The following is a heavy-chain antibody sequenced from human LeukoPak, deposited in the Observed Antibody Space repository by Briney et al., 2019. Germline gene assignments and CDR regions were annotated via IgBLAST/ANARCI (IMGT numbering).Heavy chain of an antibody. V-gene: IGHV3-53*01. CDR1: GFTVSSNY. CDR3: ARVDSSSWYPEYYFDY. J-gene: IGHJ4*02. D-gene: IGHD6-13*01. CDR2: IYSGGST. Sequence: GSLRLSCAASGFTVSSNYMSWVRQAPGKGLEWVSVIYSGGSTYYADSVKGRFTISRDNSKNTLYLQMNSLRAEDTAVYYCARVDSSSWYPEYYFDYWGQGTLVTVSS.